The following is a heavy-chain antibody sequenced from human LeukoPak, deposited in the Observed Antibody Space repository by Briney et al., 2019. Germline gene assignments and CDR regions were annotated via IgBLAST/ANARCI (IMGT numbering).Heavy chain of an antibody. CDR1: GFTFSSYW. CDR2: IKQDGSEK. J-gene: IGHJ6*04. V-gene: IGHV3-7*01. D-gene: IGHD3-10*02. Sequence: PGGSLRLSCAASGFTFSSYWMSWVRQAPGKGLEWVANIKQDGSEKYYVDSVKGRFTISRDNARNSLYLQMNSLRAEDTAVYYCAELGITMIGGVWGKGTTVTISS. CDR3: AELGITMIGGV.